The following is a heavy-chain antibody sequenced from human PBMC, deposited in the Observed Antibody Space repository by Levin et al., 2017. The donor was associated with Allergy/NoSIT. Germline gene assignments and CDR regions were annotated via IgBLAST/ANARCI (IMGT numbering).Heavy chain of an antibody. V-gene: IGHV4-59*08. J-gene: IGHJ6*02. CDR1: GSSISSHY. CDR2: ISYTGST. Sequence: PSETLSLTCNVSGSSISSHYWAWIRQPPGKGLEWIGYISYTGSTDYNPSLKSRVTISVDTSKNQLSLKLTSVTAADTAVYYCARHRPSTYYYGMDVWGLGTTVTVSS. CDR3: ARHRPSTYYYGMDV.